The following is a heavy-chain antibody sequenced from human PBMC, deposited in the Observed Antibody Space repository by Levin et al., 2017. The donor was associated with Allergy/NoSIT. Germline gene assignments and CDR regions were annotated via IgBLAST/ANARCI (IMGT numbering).Heavy chain of an antibody. CDR2: LRSIRHGGTS. D-gene: IGHD6-6*01. J-gene: IGHJ5*02. V-gene: IGHV3-49*03. Sequence: QTLSLTCTASGFTFGDYAMSWFRQAPGKGLEWVAFLRSIRHGGTSEYAASVKGRFIISRDDSKSIAYLQMNSLKIEDTAMYYCTRDIAARHWFDPWGQGTQVTVSS. CDR3: TRDIAARHWFDP. CDR1: GFTFGDYA.